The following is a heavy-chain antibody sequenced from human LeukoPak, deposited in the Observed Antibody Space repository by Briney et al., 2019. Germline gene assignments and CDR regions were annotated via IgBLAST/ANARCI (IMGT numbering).Heavy chain of an antibody. CDR3: VAGGAFDI. V-gene: IGHV3-7*01. CDR1: GLTFSNEW. J-gene: IGHJ3*02. D-gene: IGHD3-16*01. Sequence: GGSLRLSCTPSGLTFSNEWMSWVRQAPGKGLEWVANIKEEGSEKYYVDAVKGRFTISRDNAKNSLYLAMNSLRVEDAAVYYCVAGGAFDIWGQGTMVTVSS. CDR2: IKEEGSEK.